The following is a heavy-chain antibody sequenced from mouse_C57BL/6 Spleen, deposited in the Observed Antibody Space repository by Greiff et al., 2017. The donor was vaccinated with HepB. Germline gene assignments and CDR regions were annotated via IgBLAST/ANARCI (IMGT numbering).Heavy chain of an antibody. CDR3: APSSYYYAMDY. CDR1: GFNIQDYY. V-gene: IGHV14-2*01. CDR2: IDPEDGET. Sequence: EVKLMESGAELVKPGASVKLSCTASGFNIQDYYMHWVKQRTEQGLEWIGRIDPEDGETKYAPKFQGKATITAEPSSNTAYLQLSSLTSEDTAVYYCAPSSYYYAMDYWGQGTSVTVSS. J-gene: IGHJ4*01. D-gene: IGHD1-2*01.